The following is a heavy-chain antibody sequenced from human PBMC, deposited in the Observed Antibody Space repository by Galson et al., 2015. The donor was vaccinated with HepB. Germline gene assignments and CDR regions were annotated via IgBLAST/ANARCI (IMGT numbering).Heavy chain of an antibody. J-gene: IGHJ4*02. CDR3: ARVPDYDSIGRSDY. Sequence: SLRLSCAVSGFIFSDYSMNWVRQAPGKGLEWVSSITISSSHKNYADSVKGRFTISRDNAKNSLYLEMNSLRAEDTAVYYCARVPDYDSIGRSDYWGQGILVTVSS. CDR2: ITISSSHK. CDR1: GFIFSDYS. V-gene: IGHV3-21*01. D-gene: IGHD3-22*01.